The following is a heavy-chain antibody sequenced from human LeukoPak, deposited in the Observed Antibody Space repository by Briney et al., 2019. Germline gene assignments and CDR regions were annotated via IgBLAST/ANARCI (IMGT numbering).Heavy chain of an antibody. CDR2: ISGGGDRT. D-gene: IGHD3-22*01. V-gene: IGHV3-23*01. J-gene: IGHJ4*02. Sequence: PGRSLRPSCAASGLTFSNCAMSWVRQAPGKGLEWVSAISGGGDRTYCADSVKGRFTMPRDNSKNTLYLQMNSLRAEDTAVYYCANGPPTQWLSFDYWGQGTLVTVSS. CDR3: ANGPPTQWLSFDY. CDR1: GLTFSNCA.